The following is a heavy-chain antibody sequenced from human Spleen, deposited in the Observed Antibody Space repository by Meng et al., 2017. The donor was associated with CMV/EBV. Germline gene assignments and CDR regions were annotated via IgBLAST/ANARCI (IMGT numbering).Heavy chain of an antibody. CDR2: ISSASSHI. CDR3: ARLDEPFYNYGLDV. CDR1: TFTFSDYS. J-gene: IGHJ6*02. Sequence: GESLKISCAASTFTFSDYSMSWIRQAPGKGLEWVSSISSASSHIYYADSVKGRFTISRHNAENSLFLQMNSLRVEDTAVYYCARLDEPFYNYGLDVWGQGATVTVSS. V-gene: IGHV3-11*06. D-gene: IGHD1-1*01.